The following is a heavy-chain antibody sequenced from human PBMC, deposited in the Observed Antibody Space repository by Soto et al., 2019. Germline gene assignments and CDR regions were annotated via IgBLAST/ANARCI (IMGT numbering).Heavy chain of an antibody. CDR2: INPNSGGT. V-gene: IGHV1-2*04. Sequence: ASVKVSCKASGYTFTGYYMHWVRQAPGQGLEWMGWINPNSGGTNYAQKFQGWVTMTRDTSISTAYMELSRLRSDDTAVYYCARGAGVTDFWSGYKAPLDRYYYYGMDVWGQGTTVTVS. D-gene: IGHD3-3*01. CDR1: GYTFTGYY. J-gene: IGHJ6*02. CDR3: ARGAGVTDFWSGYKAPLDRYYYYGMDV.